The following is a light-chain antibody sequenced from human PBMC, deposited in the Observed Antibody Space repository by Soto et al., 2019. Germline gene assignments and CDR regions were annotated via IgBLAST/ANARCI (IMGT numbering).Light chain of an antibody. CDR2: GAS. J-gene: IGKJ4*01. CDR3: QQYNDWPLT. V-gene: IGKV3-15*01. CDR1: QTISSNN. Sequence: EIVLTQSPGTLSVSPGERATLSCRASQTISSNNLAWYQQKPGQAPRLLFYGASARATGIPPRFSGSGSGTEFTLTISSLQSEDFAVYYCQQYNDWPLTFGGGTKVDIK.